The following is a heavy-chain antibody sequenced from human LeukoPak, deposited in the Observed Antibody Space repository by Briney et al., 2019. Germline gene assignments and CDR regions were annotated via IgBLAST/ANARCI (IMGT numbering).Heavy chain of an antibody. Sequence: GGSLRLSCAASGFTFSSYAMHWVRQAPGKGLEWVAVISYDGSNKYYADSVKGRFTISRGNSKNTLYLQMNSLRAEDTAVYYCARDQNYYYGMDVWGQGTTVTVSS. CDR3: ARDQNYYYGMDV. J-gene: IGHJ6*02. CDR1: GFTFSSYA. V-gene: IGHV3-30-3*01. CDR2: ISYDGSNK.